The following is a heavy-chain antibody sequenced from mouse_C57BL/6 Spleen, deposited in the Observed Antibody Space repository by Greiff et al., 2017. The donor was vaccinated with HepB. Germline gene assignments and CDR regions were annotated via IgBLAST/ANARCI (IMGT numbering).Heavy chain of an antibody. CDR2: INPNNGGT. V-gene: IGHV1-22*01. Sequence: EVQLQQSGPELVKPGASVKMSCKASGYTFTDYNMHWVKQRHGKSLEWIGYINPNNGGTSYNQKFKVKATLTVNKSSSPAYMELRSLTSEDSAVYYCAADGYYYAMDYWGQGTSVTVSS. J-gene: IGHJ4*01. CDR1: GYTFTDYN. D-gene: IGHD2-3*01. CDR3: AADGYYYAMDY.